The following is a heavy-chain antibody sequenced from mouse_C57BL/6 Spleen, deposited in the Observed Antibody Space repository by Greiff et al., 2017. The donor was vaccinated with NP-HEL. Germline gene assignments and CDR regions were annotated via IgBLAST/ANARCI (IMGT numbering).Heavy chain of an antibody. CDR2: IRNKANGYTT. V-gene: IGHV7-3*01. J-gene: IGHJ3*01. CDR3: ARSGTGTEGFAY. D-gene: IGHD4-1*01. Sequence: EVKLMESGGGLVQPGGSLSLSCAASGFTFTDYYMSWVRQPPGKALEWLGFIRNKANGYTTEYSASVKGRFTISRDNSQSILYLQMNALRAEDSATYYCARSGTGTEGFAYWGQGTLVTVSA. CDR1: GFTFTDYY.